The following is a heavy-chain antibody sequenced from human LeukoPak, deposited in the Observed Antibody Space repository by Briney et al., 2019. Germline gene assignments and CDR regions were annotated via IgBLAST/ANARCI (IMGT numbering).Heavy chain of an antibody. D-gene: IGHD3-9*01. CDR1: GFTFSSYS. Sequence: GGSLRLSCAASGFTFSSYSMNWVRQAPRKGLEWVSSISSISSYIYYADSVKGRFTISRDNAKNSLYLQMNSLRAEDTAVYYCARDEIPYYDILTGYSRDTNFDYWGQGTLVTVSS. CDR3: ARDEIPYYDILTGYSRDTNFDY. V-gene: IGHV3-21*01. J-gene: IGHJ4*02. CDR2: ISSISSYI.